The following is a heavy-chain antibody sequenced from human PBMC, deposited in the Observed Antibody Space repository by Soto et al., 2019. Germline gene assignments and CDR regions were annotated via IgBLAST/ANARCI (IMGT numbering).Heavy chain of an antibody. D-gene: IGHD3-10*01. CDR1: GASISNGNW. J-gene: IGHJ4*02. Sequence: QVQLQESGPGLVKPSGTLSLTCSVSGASISNGNWWSWVRQSPGNGLEWIGEISHSGSMNYNPSLRSRPSLSIDKSKNQFSLKLNSMTAADTAMYFCARGSVFGSGIFDSWGQGMLVAVSS. CDR3: ARGSVFGSGIFDS. V-gene: IGHV4-4*02. CDR2: ISHSGSM.